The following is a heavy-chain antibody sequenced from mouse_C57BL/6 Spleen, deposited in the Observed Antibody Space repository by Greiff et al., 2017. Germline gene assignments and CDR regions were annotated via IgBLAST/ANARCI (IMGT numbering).Heavy chain of an antibody. CDR3: ARSSYDYDEYYAMDY. CDR2: INPNYGTT. V-gene: IGHV1-39*01. D-gene: IGHD2-4*01. CDR1: GYSFTDYN. J-gene: IGHJ4*01. Sequence: EVKVVESGPELVKPGASVKISCKASGYSFTDYNMNWVKQSNGKSLEWIGVINPNYGTTSYNQKFKGKATLTVDQSSSTAYMQLNSLTSEDSAVYYCARSSYDYDEYYAMDYWGQGTSVTVSS.